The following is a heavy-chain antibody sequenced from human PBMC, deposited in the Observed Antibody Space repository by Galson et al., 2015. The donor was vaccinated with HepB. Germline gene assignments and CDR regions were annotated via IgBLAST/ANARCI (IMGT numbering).Heavy chain of an antibody. CDR2: TYYRSKWYN. CDR1: GDSVSSNSAA. V-gene: IGHV6-1*01. Sequence: CAISGDSVSSNSAAWNWIRQSPSRGLEWLGRTYYRSKWYNDYAVSVKSRITINPDTSKNQFSLQLNSVTPEDTAVYYCARDFREIVVVPAAMQGDNYYHYYGMDVWGQGTTVTVSS. J-gene: IGHJ6*02. CDR3: ARDFREIVVVPAAMQGDNYYHYYGMDV. D-gene: IGHD2-2*01.